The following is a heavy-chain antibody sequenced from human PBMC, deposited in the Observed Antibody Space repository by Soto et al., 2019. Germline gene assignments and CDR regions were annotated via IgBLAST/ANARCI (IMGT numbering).Heavy chain of an antibody. CDR2: ISAYNGNT. CDR3: ARSIPITDVLRYFDWLPWFDP. Sequence: ASVKVSCKASGYTFTSYGISWVRQAPGQGLEWMGWISAYNGNTNYAQKLQGRVTMTTDTSTSTAYMELRSLRSDDTAVYYCARSIPITDVLRYFDWLPWFDPWGQGTLVTVSS. V-gene: IGHV1-18*01. CDR1: GYTFTSYG. J-gene: IGHJ5*02. D-gene: IGHD3-9*01.